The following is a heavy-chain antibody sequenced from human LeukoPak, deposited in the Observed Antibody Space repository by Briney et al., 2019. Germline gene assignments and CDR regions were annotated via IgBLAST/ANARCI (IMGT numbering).Heavy chain of an antibody. CDR2: IYYSGST. V-gene: IGHV4-39*01. J-gene: IGHJ4*02. D-gene: IGHD1-26*01. CDR1: GGSISSSSYY. Sequence: SETLSLTYTVSGGSISSSSYYWGWIRQPPGKGLEWIGSIYYSGSTYYNPSLKSRVTISVDTSKNQFSLKLSSVTAADTAVYYCARGGSYFSRWGQGTLVTVSS. CDR3: ARGGSYFSR.